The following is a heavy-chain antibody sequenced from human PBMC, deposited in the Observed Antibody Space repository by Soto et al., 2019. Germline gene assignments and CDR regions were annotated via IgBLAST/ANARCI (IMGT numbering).Heavy chain of an antibody. J-gene: IGHJ4*02. V-gene: IGHV3-15*01. CDR3: TTGGSYYDGSGDDSSLDF. D-gene: IGHD3-22*01. CDR1: GFTFDEAW. Sequence: EVQLVESGGGLVKPGGSLRLSCTASGFTFDEAWLTWVHQPPGKGLEWVGRIRTNADGGATDYASPVKGRFTISREDSQNTLYLQMHSLKIEDTGVYYCTTGGSYYDGSGDDSSLDFWGQGTLVAVSS. CDR2: IRTNADGGAT.